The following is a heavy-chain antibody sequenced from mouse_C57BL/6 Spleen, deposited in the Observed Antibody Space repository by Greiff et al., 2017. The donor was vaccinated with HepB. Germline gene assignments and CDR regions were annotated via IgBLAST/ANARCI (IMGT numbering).Heavy chain of an antibody. CDR2: IYPRSGNT. V-gene: IGHV1-81*01. Sequence: QVHLQQSGAELARPGASVKLSCKASGYTFTSYGISWVKQRTGQGLEWIGEIYPRSGNTYYNEKFKGKATLTADKSSSTAYMELRSLTSEDSAVYFCANMVIRVFLDWYFDVWGTGTTVTVSS. CDR1: GYTFTSYG. J-gene: IGHJ1*03. CDR3: ANMVIRVFLDWYFDV. D-gene: IGHD2-1*01.